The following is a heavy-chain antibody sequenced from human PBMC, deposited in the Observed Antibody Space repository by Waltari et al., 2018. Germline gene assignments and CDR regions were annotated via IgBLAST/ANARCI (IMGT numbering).Heavy chain of an antibody. CDR1: GFTFSNYG. J-gene: IGHJ4*01. D-gene: IGHD2-15*01. Sequence: QEQLVESGGGVVQPGRSLRLSCAASGFTFSNYGMQWVRQAQGEGLVWVGLLRSDRNHTYLPGCVIARFTLSKDNSKNAPYLQMISLIPLDTSIDYWLKVREVTVVVTSGVPRLPALWGRGPRVTASS. V-gene: IGHV3-30*02. CDR2: LRSDRNHT. CDR3: LKVREVTVVVTSGVPRLPAL.